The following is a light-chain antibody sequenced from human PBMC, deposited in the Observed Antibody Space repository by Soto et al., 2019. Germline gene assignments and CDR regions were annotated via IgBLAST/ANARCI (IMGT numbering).Light chain of an antibody. CDR2: GAS. Sequence: EIVLTQSPGTLSLSPGERATLSCRASQYVSNSYLAWYQQKPGQAPRLLIYGASSRATVIPDRFSGSGSGSDFTLTISRLEPDASAVYFCQQYGTSPHTFGQGTKLEIK. CDR3: QQYGTSPHT. CDR1: QYVSNSY. J-gene: IGKJ2*01. V-gene: IGKV3-20*01.